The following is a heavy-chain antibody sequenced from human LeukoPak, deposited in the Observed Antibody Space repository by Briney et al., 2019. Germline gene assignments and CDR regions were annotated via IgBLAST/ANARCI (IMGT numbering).Heavy chain of an antibody. CDR1: GGSISSSSYY. Sequence: SETLSLTCTASGGSISSSSYYWGWIRQPPGKGLEWIGSIYYSGSTYYNPSLKSRVTISVDTSKNQFSLKLSSVTAADTAVYYCARGYSSSFPYYYYMDVWGKGTTVTVSS. CDR3: ARGYSSSFPYYYYMDV. CDR2: IYYSGST. D-gene: IGHD6-6*01. J-gene: IGHJ6*03. V-gene: IGHV4-39*01.